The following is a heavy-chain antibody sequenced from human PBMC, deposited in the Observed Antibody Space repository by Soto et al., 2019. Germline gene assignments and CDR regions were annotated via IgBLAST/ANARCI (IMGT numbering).Heavy chain of an antibody. CDR2: IYYSGST. D-gene: IGHD2-15*01. CDR1: GGSISSGGYY. CDR3: ATAEEGRLRGTSNWFDP. J-gene: IGHJ5*02. Sequence: QVQLQESGPGLVKPSQTLSLTCTVSGGSISSGGYYWSWIRQHPGKGLEWIGYIYYSGSTYYNPSLKSRVTISADPSKNQFSLKLSSVTAADTAVYYCATAEEGRLRGTSNWFDPWGQGTLVTVSS. V-gene: IGHV4-31*03.